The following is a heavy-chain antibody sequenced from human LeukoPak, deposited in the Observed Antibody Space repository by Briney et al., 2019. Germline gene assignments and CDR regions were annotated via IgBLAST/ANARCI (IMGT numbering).Heavy chain of an antibody. Sequence: QPGGSLRLSCAASGFTFSSYAMSWVRQAPGKGLEWVSAISGSGGSTYYADSVKGRFTISRDNSKNTLYLQMNSLRAEDTAVYYCAEGELRWHAGIDYWGQGTLVTVSS. CDR3: AEGELRWHAGIDY. D-gene: IGHD4-23*01. J-gene: IGHJ4*02. CDR2: ISGSGGST. V-gene: IGHV3-23*01. CDR1: GFTFSSYA.